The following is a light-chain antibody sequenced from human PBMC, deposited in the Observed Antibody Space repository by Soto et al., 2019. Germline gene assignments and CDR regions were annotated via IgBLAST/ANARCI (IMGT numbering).Light chain of an antibody. Sequence: ESVLTQSPGTLSLSPGERATHSCRASQSVSSNYLAWYQQKPGQAPRLLIYGASTRATGIPARFSGSGSGTEFTLTISSLQSEDFAVYYCQQFNNWPRTFGQGTKVDI. V-gene: IGKV3-15*01. CDR1: QSVSSN. J-gene: IGKJ1*01. CDR2: GAS. CDR3: QQFNNWPRT.